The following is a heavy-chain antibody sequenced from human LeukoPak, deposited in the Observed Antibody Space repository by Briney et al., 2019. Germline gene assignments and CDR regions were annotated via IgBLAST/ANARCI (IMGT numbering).Heavy chain of an antibody. CDR1: GGTFSSYA. CDR3: ARENSSGWRNYYYGMDV. D-gene: IGHD6-19*01. Sequence: EASVTVSCTASGGTFSSYAISWVRQAPGQGLEWMGGIIPIFGTANYAQKFQGRVTITADESTSTAYMELSSLRSEDTAVYYCARENSSGWRNYYYGMDVWGQGTTVTVSS. V-gene: IGHV1-69*13. J-gene: IGHJ6*02. CDR2: IIPIFGTA.